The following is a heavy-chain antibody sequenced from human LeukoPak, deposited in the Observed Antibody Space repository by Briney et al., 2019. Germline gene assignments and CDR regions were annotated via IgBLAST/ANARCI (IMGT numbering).Heavy chain of an antibody. D-gene: IGHD4-17*01. J-gene: IGHJ4*02. CDR1: GYTFTSYG. Sequence: ASVKGSCKASGYTFTSYGISWVRQAPGQGLEWMGWISVYNGDTNYAQKLQGRVTMTTDTSTSTAYMEVRSLRSDDTAVYYCARTRANYGDHNEYWGQGSLVTVSS. V-gene: IGHV1-18*04. CDR2: ISVYNGDT. CDR3: ARTRANYGDHNEY.